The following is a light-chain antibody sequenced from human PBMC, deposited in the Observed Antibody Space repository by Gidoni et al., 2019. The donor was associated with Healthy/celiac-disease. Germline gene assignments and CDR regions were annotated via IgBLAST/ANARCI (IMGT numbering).Light chain of an antibody. CDR3: QKYNSDLT. CDR2: AAS. J-gene: IGKJ4*01. V-gene: IGKV1-27*01. Sequence: DIQIPQSPSSLSASAGDRVTITCRASQGISNYLAWYQQKPGKVPKLLIYAASTLQSGVPSRCSGSGSGTDFTLTISSLQPEDVATYYCQKYNSDLTFGGGTKVEIK. CDR1: QGISNY.